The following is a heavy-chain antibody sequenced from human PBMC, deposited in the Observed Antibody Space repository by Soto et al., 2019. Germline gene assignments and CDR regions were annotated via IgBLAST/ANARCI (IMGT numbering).Heavy chain of an antibody. Sequence: QVQLQESGPGLVKPSETLSLTCTVSGGSISSYYWTWIRQPPGKGLEWIGYIYYSGSANYNPSLKSRVTMSVDTSKNQFSLRLTSVTAADTAVYYCARLMTSGLAHCDYWGQGTLVTVSS. CDR3: ARLMTSGLAHCDY. CDR1: GGSISSYY. J-gene: IGHJ4*02. V-gene: IGHV4-59*08. CDR2: IYYSGSA. D-gene: IGHD3-10*01.